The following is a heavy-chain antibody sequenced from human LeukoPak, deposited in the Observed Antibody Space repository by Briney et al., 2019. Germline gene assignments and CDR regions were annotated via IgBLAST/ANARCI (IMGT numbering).Heavy chain of an antibody. CDR2: ITYDGSNK. CDR1: GFAFSTNW. D-gene: IGHD5/OR15-5a*01. J-gene: IGHJ4*02. V-gene: IGHV3-30*18. CDR3: AKDRVDERNYFDY. Sequence: GGSLRLSCAASGFAFSTNWMHWVRQAPGKGLEWVAVITYDGSNKYYADSVKGRFTISRDNSKNTLYLQMNSLRAEDTAVYYCAKDRVDERNYFDYWGQGTLVTVSS.